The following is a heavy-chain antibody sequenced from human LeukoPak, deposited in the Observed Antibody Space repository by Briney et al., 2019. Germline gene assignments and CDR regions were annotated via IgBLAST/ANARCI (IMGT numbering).Heavy chain of an antibody. D-gene: IGHD3-3*01. CDR3: AKDPVGGAQYYYYMDV. CDR2: IRYDGSNK. CDR1: GFTFSSYG. J-gene: IGHJ6*03. Sequence: LPGGSLRLSCAASGFTFSSYGMHWVRQAPGKGLEWVAFIRYDGSNKYYADSVKGRFTISRDNSKNTLYLQMNSLRAEDTAVYYCAKDPVGGAQYYYYMDVWGKGTTVTISS. V-gene: IGHV3-30*02.